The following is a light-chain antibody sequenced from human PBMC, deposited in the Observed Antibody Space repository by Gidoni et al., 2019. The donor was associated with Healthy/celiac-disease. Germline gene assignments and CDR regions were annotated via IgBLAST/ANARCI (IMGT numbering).Light chain of an antibody. V-gene: IGKV1-39*01. Sequence: DIQMTQSPSSLSASVGDRVTITCRASQSISSYLNWYQQKPGKAPKLLIDAASSLQSGVPSRFSGSGSGTDFTLTISSLQPEDFATYYCQQSYSTPRACGQGTRLEIK. J-gene: IGKJ2*01. CDR3: QQSYSTPRA. CDR1: QSISSY. CDR2: AAS.